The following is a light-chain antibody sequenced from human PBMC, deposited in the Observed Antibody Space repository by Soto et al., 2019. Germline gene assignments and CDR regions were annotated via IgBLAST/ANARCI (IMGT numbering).Light chain of an antibody. V-gene: IGLV3-27*01. CDR1: VLAKKY. J-gene: IGLJ2*01. CDR3: YSAADNNRIVV. CDR2: KDS. Sequence: SYELTQPSSVSVSPGQTARITCSGDVLAKKYARWFQQKPGQAPVLVIYKDSERPSGIPERFSGSSSGTTVTLTISGAQVEDEADYYCYSAADNNRIVVFGGGTKLTVL.